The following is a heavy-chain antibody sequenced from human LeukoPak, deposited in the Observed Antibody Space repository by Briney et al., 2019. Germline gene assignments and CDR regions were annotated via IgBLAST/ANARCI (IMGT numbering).Heavy chain of an antibody. Sequence: GGSLRLSCAAAGFTFSSYAMNWVRQAPGKGLEWVSYISSSSSTMYYADSVKGRFTISRDNSKNTLYLQMNSLRAEDTAVYYCARDSSSWYVFDYWGQGTLVTVSS. CDR3: ARDSSSWYVFDY. CDR1: GFTFSSYA. D-gene: IGHD6-13*01. J-gene: IGHJ4*02. V-gene: IGHV3-48*01. CDR2: ISSSSSTM.